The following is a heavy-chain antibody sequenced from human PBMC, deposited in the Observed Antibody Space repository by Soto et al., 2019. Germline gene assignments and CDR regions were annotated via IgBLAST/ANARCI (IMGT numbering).Heavy chain of an antibody. CDR2: INPNSGGT. CDR1: GYTFTGYY. D-gene: IGHD6-6*01. CDR3: AREGLVGSSSGTYYMDV. Sequence: QVQLVQSGAEVKKPGASVKVSCKASGYTFTGYYMHWVRQAPGQGLEWMGWINPNSGGTNYAQKCQGGGTMTRDTSISTAYMELSRMRSDDTAVYYCAREGLVGSSSGTYYMDVWGKGTTVTVSS. J-gene: IGHJ6*03. V-gene: IGHV1-2*02.